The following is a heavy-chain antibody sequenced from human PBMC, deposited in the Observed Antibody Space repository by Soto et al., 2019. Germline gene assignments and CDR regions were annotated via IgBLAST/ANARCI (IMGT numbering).Heavy chain of an antibody. CDR2: IYYSGST. D-gene: IGHD6-6*01. J-gene: IGHJ4*02. CDR1: GGSISSGDYY. V-gene: IGHV4-30-4*01. CDR3: ARAHYSSSLEIVY. Sequence: PSETLSLTCTVSGGSISSGDYYWSWIRQPPGKGLEWIGYIYYSGSTYYNPSLKSRVTISVDTSKNQFSLKLSSVTAADTAVYYCARAHYSSSLEIVYWGQGNLVTVSS.